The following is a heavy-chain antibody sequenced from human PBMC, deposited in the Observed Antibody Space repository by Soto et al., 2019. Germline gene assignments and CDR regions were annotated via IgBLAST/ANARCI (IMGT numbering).Heavy chain of an antibody. V-gene: IGHV4-30-4*08. CDR1: GASIGSGDDY. D-gene: IGHD2-2*01. CDR2: ISGSGST. CDR3: AKYQPPEFDP. Sequence: PSETLSLTCSVSGASIGSGDDYWTWIRQSPGKGLEWIGYISGSGSTFYNPSLRSRLTIALDTSKNHFSLKLNSVTAADTAVYYCAKYQPPEFDPWGQGSPVTVSS. J-gene: IGHJ5*02.